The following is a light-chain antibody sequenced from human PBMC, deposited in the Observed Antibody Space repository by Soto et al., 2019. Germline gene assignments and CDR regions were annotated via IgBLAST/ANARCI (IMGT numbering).Light chain of an antibody. V-gene: IGLV2-11*01. CDR2: DVS. J-gene: IGLJ1*01. Sequence: QSVLTQPRSVSGSPGQSVTIAFAGTSSDVGSYKDVSWYQHHPGKVPKLMIYDVSERPSGVPDRFSGSKSGNTASLTISGLQAEDEANYYCCAYADTFYVFGTGTKVTVL. CDR3: CAYADTFYV. CDR1: SSDVGSYKD.